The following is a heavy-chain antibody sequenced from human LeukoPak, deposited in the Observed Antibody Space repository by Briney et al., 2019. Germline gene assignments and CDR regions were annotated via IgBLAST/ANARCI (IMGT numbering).Heavy chain of an antibody. CDR3: ARREAAVAEDY. CDR1: GGSISSSSYY. CDR2: IYYSGST. V-gene: IGHV4-39*01. J-gene: IGHJ4*02. Sequence: SETLSFTCTVSGGSISSSSYYWGWIRQPPGKGLEWIGSIYYSGSTYYNPSLKSRVTISVDTSKNQFSLKLSSVTAADTAVYYCARREAAVAEDYWGRGSLVTVSS. D-gene: IGHD6-19*01.